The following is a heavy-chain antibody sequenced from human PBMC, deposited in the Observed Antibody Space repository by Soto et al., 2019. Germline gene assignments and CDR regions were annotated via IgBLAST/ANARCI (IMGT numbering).Heavy chain of an antibody. J-gene: IGHJ4*02. V-gene: IGHV4-31*03. CDR1: GGSISSGGYY. CDR3: ARFFGGYSIDY. D-gene: IGHD6-13*01. CDR2: IYYSGST. Sequence: QVQLQESGPGLVKPSQTLSLPCTVPGGSISSGGYYWSWIRQHPGKGLEWIGYIYYSGSTYYNPSLKSRVTISVDTSKNQFSLKLCSVTAADTAVYYCARFFGGYSIDYWGQGTLVTVSS.